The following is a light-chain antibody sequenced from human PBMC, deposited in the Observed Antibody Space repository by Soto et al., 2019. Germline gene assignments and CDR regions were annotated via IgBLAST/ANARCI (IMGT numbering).Light chain of an antibody. J-gene: IGKJ1*01. Sequence: EIVLTQSPAILSVSPGERATLSCGASQSISRSLAWYQQKRGQAPRFLIYGASSRATGIPDRFSGSGSGTDFTLTISRLEPEDFAVYYCQQYGRSPTTFGQGTKVDIK. V-gene: IGKV3-20*01. CDR2: GAS. CDR3: QQYGRSPTT. CDR1: QSISRS.